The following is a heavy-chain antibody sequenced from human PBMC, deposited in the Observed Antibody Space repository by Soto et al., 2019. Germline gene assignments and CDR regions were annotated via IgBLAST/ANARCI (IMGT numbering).Heavy chain of an antibody. CDR3: ARDTNGLHY. V-gene: IGHV3-74*01. CDR1: GLIFRNYK. Sequence: HPGGSLRLSCAASGLIFRNYKMHWVRQAPGKGLVWVSRISTDGSITDYADSVKGRFTVSRDNAKNTLYLQMNSLRVDDTAVYYCARDTNGLHYWGQGT. D-gene: IGHD2-8*01. J-gene: IGHJ4*02. CDR2: ISTDGSIT.